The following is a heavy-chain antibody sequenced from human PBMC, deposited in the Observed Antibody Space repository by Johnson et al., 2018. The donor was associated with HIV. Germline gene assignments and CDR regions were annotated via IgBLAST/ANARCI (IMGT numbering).Heavy chain of an antibody. Sequence: VQLVESGGGVVRPGGSLRLSCAASGFTFSSYDMHWVRQATGKGLEWVSAIGTAGDTYYPGSVKGRFTISRENAKNSLYLQMNSLRAGDTAVYYCARARAAVLWFREGDTFDIWGQGTMVTVSS. CDR3: ARARAAVLWFREGDTFDI. V-gene: IGHV3-13*01. D-gene: IGHD3-10*01. J-gene: IGHJ3*02. CDR1: GFTFSSYD. CDR2: IGTAGDT.